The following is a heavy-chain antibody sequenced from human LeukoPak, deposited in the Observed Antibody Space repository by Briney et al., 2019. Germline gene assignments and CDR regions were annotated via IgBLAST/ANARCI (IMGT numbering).Heavy chain of an antibody. CDR2: INPNSGGT. V-gene: IGHV1-2*02. D-gene: IGHD1-1*01. CDR1: GYTFTGYY. J-gene: IGHJ5*02. CDR3: ASFYPENYNWNDVWFDP. Sequence: ASVKVSCKASGYTFTGYYMHWVRQAPGQGLEWMGWINPNSGGTNYAQKFQGRVTMTRDTSISTAYMELSRLRSDGTAVYYCASFYPENYNWNDVWFDPWGQGTLVTVSS.